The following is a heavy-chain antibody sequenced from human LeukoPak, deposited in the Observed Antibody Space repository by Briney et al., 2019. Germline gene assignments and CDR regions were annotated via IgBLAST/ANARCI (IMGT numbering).Heavy chain of an antibody. J-gene: IGHJ4*02. V-gene: IGHV5-51*01. D-gene: IGHD4-23*01. CDR3: ARRSYGGKDFDY. CDR1: GYTFTSYW. CDR2: IYPGDSDT. Sequence: GESLKTSWKGSGYTFTSYWIAWVRQMPGKGLEWVGIIYPGDSDTKYSPSFQGQVTISADRSISTAYLQWSSLKASDTAMYYCARRSYGGKDFDYWGQGTLVTVSS.